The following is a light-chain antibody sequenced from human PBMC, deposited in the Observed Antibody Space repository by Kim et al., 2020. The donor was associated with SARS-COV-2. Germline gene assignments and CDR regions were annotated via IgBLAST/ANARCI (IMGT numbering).Light chain of an antibody. Sequence: QSAPTQPASVSGSPGQSITISCTGTNRDIGGYNYVSWYQQFPGKAPKLLIYDIATRPSGVSNRFSASKSDSTASLTISGLKAEDEADYYCSSYTISKTWVFGGGTKVTVL. J-gene: IGLJ3*02. CDR2: DIA. CDR3: SSYTISKTWV. CDR1: NRDIGGYNY. V-gene: IGLV2-14*01.